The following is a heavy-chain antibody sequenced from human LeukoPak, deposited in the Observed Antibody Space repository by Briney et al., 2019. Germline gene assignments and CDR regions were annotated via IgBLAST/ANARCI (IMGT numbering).Heavy chain of an antibody. CDR3: ARPLQNSGYFGD. D-gene: IGHD4-23*01. V-gene: IGHV3-72*01. Sequence: PGGSLRLSCAASGFTFSDHYMDWVRQAPGKGLEWVGRTRDKANKYTTEYAASVKGRFTISRDDSKNSLYLEMNSLKTEDTAVYYCARPLQNSGYFGDWGQGTLVSVSS. CDR1: GFTFSDHY. J-gene: IGHJ4*02. CDR2: TRDKANKYTT.